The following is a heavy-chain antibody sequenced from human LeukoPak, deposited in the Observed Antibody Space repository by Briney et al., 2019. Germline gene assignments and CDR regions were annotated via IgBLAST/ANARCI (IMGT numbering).Heavy chain of an antibody. CDR1: GDSISRRTYY. V-gene: IGHV4-39*02. D-gene: IGHD6-25*01. CDR2: VYYGRSP. CDR3: ARSSETGTFSY. J-gene: IGHJ4*02. Sequence: SETLSLTCTVSGDSISRRTYYWAWIRQPPGKGLEWIGSVYYGRSPYYNPSLESRATISVDTSKNHFSLKMSSVTAADTAVYYCARSSETGTFSYWGQGTLVTVSS.